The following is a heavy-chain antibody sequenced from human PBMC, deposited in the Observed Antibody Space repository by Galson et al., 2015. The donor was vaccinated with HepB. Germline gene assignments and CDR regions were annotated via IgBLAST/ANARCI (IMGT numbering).Heavy chain of an antibody. CDR3: AREGNIPEDAFDI. V-gene: IGHV3-30*04. CDR1: GFSFSSYI. J-gene: IGHJ3*02. Sequence: SLRLSCAASGFSFSSYIMHWVRQAPGTGLEWVAGISYDGRNKYYADSVKGRFTISRDNSDTTLYLQMNSLRAEDTAVYYCAREGNIPEDAFDIWGQGTMVTVSS. D-gene: IGHD1/OR15-1a*01. CDR2: ISYDGRNK.